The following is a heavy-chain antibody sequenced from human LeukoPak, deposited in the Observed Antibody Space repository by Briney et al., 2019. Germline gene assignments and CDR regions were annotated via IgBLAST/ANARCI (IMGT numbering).Heavy chain of an antibody. CDR1: GYTFTGYY. J-gene: IGHJ3*02. CDR2: FDPEDGET. V-gene: IGHV1-24*01. D-gene: IGHD3-10*01. Sequence: ASVKVSCKASGYTFTGYYMHWVRQAPGQGLEWMGGFDPEDGETIYAQKFQGRVTMTEDTSTDTAYMELSSLRSEDTAVYYCATKRYGSEGAFDIWGQGTMVTVSS. CDR3: ATKRYGSEGAFDI.